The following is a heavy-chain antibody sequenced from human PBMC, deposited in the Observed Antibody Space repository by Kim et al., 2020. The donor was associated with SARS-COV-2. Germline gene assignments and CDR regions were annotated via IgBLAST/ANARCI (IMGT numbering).Heavy chain of an antibody. D-gene: IGHD3-22*01. J-gene: IGHJ4*02. Sequence: GGSLRLSCAASGFTFSSYAMSWVRQAPGKGLEWVSGLSGGGGGTYYADSVKGRFTISRDNSKNTLYLQMRSLRSEDTAVYYCAKRYDSSSPYSTFDSWGQGTLVTVSS. CDR2: LSGGGGGT. CDR1: GFTFSSYA. CDR3: AKRYDSSSPYSTFDS. V-gene: IGHV3-23*01.